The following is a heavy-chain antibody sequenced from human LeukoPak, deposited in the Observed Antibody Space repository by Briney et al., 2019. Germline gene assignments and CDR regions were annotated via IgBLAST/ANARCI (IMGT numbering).Heavy chain of an antibody. Sequence: GGSLRLSCAASGFTFSSYAMSWVRQAPGKGLEWVSAISGSGGSTYYADSVKGRFTISRDNSKNTLYLQMNSLRAEDTAVYYCAKALTSSHGYSYGYFDYWGQGTLVTVSS. CDR1: GFTFSSYA. V-gene: IGHV3-23*01. J-gene: IGHJ4*02. CDR3: AKALTSSHGYSYGYFDY. D-gene: IGHD5-18*01. CDR2: ISGSGGST.